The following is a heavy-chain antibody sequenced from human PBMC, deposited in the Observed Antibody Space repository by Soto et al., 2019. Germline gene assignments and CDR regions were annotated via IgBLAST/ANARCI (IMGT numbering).Heavy chain of an antibody. CDR3: ARGRPTGYSYYGMDV. Sequence: PEVSLRLSCAASGVTFNSYSMNWVRQAPWKGLEWVSSISSSSTFIYDADSVKGRFSISRDNAKNSLFLQMNSLRAEDTAVYFCARGRPTGYSYYGMDVWGQGTTVTVSS. V-gene: IGHV3-21*01. J-gene: IGHJ6*02. D-gene: IGHD1-1*01. CDR2: ISSSSTFI. CDR1: GVTFNSYS.